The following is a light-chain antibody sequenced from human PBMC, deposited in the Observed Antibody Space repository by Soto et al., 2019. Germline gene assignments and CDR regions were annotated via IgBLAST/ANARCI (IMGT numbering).Light chain of an antibody. CDR1: HDIRND. CDR2: AES. V-gene: IGKV1-17*01. CDR3: LQHNTYTRT. J-gene: IGKJ1*01. Sequence: DIQLPQSPSSLSASVGDRCTITCRASHDIRNDLGWYQQKTGKAPKSLIYAESSLQSGVPYRLSGSGYGTELNLIISRLQPEDCATYYCLQHNTYTRTFGQGTKVDIK.